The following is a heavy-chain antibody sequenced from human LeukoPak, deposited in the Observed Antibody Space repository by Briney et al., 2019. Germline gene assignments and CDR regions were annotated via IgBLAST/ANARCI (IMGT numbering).Heavy chain of an antibody. D-gene: IGHD3-9*01. CDR3: ARSPDILTGENFDY. J-gene: IGHJ4*02. CDR2: IYSGGST. CDR1: GFTVSSNY. Sequence: GVLRLSCAASGFTVSSNYMSWVRQAPGKGLEWVSIIYSGGSTFYADSVKGRFTISRDNSKNTLYLQTNSLRAEDTAVYYCARSPDILTGENFDYWGQGTLVTVSS. V-gene: IGHV3-53*01.